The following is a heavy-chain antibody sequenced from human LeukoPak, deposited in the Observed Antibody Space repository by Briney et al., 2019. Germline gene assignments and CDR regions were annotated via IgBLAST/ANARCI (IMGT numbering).Heavy chain of an antibody. D-gene: IGHD6-13*01. CDR3: AKDRSSSWYGAFDY. CDR1: GFDFSTYA. J-gene: IGHJ4*02. V-gene: IGHV3-23*01. Sequence: GGSLRLSCAASGFDFSTYAMSWVRQAPGKGLEWVSGISGSGDTTYYADSVKSRFTISRDNSKNMLYLQIKSLGAEDTAVYYCAKDRSSSWYGAFDYWGQGTLVTVSS. CDR2: ISGSGDTT.